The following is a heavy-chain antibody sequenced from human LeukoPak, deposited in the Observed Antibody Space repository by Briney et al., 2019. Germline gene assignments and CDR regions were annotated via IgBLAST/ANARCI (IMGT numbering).Heavy chain of an antibody. Sequence: GESLKISCQGSGYSFTSYWIGWVRQMPGKGLEWMGIIYPGDSDTRYSPSFQGQVTISADKSISTAYLQWSSLKASDTAMYYCVRALGYCSSGSCYYYDYWGQGTLVTVSS. CDR3: VRALGYCSSGSCYYYDY. D-gene: IGHD2-15*01. V-gene: IGHV5-51*01. J-gene: IGHJ4*02. CDR2: IYPGDSDT. CDR1: GYSFTSYW.